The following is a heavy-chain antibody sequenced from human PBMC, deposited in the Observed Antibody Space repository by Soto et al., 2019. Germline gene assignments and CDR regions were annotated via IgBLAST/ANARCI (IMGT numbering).Heavy chain of an antibody. J-gene: IGHJ5*02. CDR1: GYTFTSYD. V-gene: IGHV1-8*01. D-gene: IGHD6-6*01. CDR3: ARQCIAARFNWFDP. CDR2: MNPNSGNT. Sequence: VASVKVSCKASGYTFTSYDINWVRQATGQGLEWMGWMNPNSGNTGYAQKFQGRVTMTRNTSISTAYMELSSLRSEDTAVYYCARQCIAARFNWFDPWGQGTLVTVSS.